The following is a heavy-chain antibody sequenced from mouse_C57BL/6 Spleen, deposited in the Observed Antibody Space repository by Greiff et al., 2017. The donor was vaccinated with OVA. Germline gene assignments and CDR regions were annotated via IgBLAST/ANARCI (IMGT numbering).Heavy chain of an antibody. V-gene: IGHV1-15*01. CDR2: IDPETGGT. Sequence: VQLQQSGAELVRPGASVTLSCKASGYTFTDYEMHWVKQTPVHGLEWIGAIDPETGGTAYNQKFKGKAILTADKSSSTAYMELRSLTSEDSAVYYCTRSYYGSSYADYWGQGTTLTVSS. D-gene: IGHD1-1*01. CDR3: TRSYYGSSYADY. CDR1: GYTFTDYE. J-gene: IGHJ2*01.